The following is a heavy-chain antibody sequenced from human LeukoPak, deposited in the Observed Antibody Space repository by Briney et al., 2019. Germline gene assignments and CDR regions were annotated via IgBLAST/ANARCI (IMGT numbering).Heavy chain of an antibody. D-gene: IGHD5-24*01. CDR3: ARVPQMATLDY. CDR1: GFTFSNYW. Sequence: GGSLRLSCAASGFTFSNYWIHWVRQAPGKGLEWVSVIYSGGSTYYADSVKGRFTISRDNSKNTLYLQMNSLRAEDTAVYYCARVPQMATLDYWGQGTLVTVSS. V-gene: IGHV3-66*01. J-gene: IGHJ4*02. CDR2: IYSGGST.